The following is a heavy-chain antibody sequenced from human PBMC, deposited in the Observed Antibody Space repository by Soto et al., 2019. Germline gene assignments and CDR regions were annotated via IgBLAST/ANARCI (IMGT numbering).Heavy chain of an antibody. D-gene: IGHD3-9*01. V-gene: IGHV1-18*01. Sequence: QVQLVQSGAEVKKPGASVKVSCKASGYTFTIYGVNWVRQAPGQGLEWMGWNSPYNGNANYAQNLHGRVTMTTDTSTSTAYMELRSLRSDDTAVYYCARDRITMFSTSEKAFDAWGQGTLVTVSS. J-gene: IGHJ5*02. CDR2: NSPYNGNA. CDR1: GYTFTIYG. CDR3: ARDRITMFSTSEKAFDA.